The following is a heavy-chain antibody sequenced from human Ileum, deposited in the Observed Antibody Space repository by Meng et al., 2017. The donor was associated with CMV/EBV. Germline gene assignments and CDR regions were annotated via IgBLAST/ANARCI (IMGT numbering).Heavy chain of an antibody. D-gene: IGHD2-2*01. CDR1: GGSISGYY. CDR3: ARGSSSWAFDY. CDR2: VYSSGST. J-gene: IGHJ4*02. V-gene: IGHV4-4*07. Sequence: QWRMRESGPGLVKPSETLSLTCPVSGGSISGYYWSWIRQPATKGLEWIGRVYSSGSTDYNPSLQSRVTMSVDTSKNQFSLKLSSVTAADTAVYYCARGSSSWAFDYWGQGTLVTVSS.